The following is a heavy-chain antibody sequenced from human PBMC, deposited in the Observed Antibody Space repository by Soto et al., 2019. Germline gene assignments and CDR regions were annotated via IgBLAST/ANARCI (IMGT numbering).Heavy chain of an antibody. V-gene: IGHV6-1*01. CDR3: TRVTTSVRGMDV. J-gene: IGHJ6*02. D-gene: IGHD1-1*01. Sequence: PSQTLSLTCXISGDSVSTSGAAWNWIRQSPSRGLEWLGRTYYRSKWYHEYAGSLKGRVTINPDTSKNHFSLQVNSVTPEDTAVYYCTRVTTSVRGMDVWGQGTTVTVSS. CDR2: TYYRSKWYH. CDR1: GDSVSTSGAA.